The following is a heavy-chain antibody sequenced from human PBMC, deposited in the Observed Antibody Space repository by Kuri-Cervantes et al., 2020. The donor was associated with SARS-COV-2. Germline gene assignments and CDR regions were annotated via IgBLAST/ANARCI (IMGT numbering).Heavy chain of an antibody. CDR2: IYRDGKT. CDR1: GDSISSVDYS. D-gene: IGHD2-21*02. CDR3: ARLIHVAAVPDP. J-gene: IGHJ5*02. Sequence: LRLSCAVSGDSISSVDYSWSWIRQPPGKGLEWIGYIYRDGKTYYSPSLTSRVTISVDRSKNQFFLQLTSVTAPDTAVYYCARLIHVAAVPDPWGQGTLVTVSS. V-gene: IGHV4-30-2*01.